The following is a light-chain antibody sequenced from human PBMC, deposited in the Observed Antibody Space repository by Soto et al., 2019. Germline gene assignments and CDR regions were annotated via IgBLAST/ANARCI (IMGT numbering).Light chain of an antibody. Sequence: AIQMTQSPSSLSASVGDRVTITCRASQDIRHDLGWYQQKPGTVPKVLIYAASNLQSGVPSRFSGSGSGTDFTLTISSLQPEDFATYYCLQDYNYPRTFGQGTKVDIK. CDR3: LQDYNYPRT. J-gene: IGKJ1*01. CDR1: QDIRHD. V-gene: IGKV1-6*01. CDR2: AAS.